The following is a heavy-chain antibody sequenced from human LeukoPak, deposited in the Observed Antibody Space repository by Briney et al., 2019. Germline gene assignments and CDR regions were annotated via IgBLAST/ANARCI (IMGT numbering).Heavy chain of an antibody. V-gene: IGHV3-7*01. CDR2: IKDDGRET. Sequence: GGSLRLSCAASGFTFTSFWMSWVRQAPGKGLEWVANIKDDGRETYYVDSVKGRFTISRDDSKNTLYLQMNSLRPEDTAVYYCASEPYYMDVWGKGTTVTVSS. CDR1: GFTFTSFW. J-gene: IGHJ6*03. CDR3: ASEPYYMDV.